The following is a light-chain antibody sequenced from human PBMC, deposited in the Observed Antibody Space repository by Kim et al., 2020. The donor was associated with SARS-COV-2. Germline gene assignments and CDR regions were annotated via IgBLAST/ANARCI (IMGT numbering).Light chain of an antibody. J-gene: IGLJ2*01. CDR2: SNN. Sequence: ELTQPPSASGTPGQRVTISCSGSSSNIGSHTVNWYQQLPGTAPKFLISSNNQRPSGVPDRFSGSKSGTSASLAITGLQSEDEADYYFAAWDDSLNGPVFGGGTQLTVL. CDR3: AAWDDSLNGPV. V-gene: IGLV1-44*01. CDR1: SSNIGSHT.